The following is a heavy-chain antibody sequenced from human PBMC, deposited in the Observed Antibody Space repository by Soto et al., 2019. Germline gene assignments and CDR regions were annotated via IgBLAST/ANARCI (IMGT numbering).Heavy chain of an antibody. CDR1: GGSISRGGYY. V-gene: IGHV4-31*03. CDR3: ARVKGRPLSSTTFYILTGYYKWHYFDY. Sequence: SETLSLTCTVSGGSISRGGYYWTWIRQHPGKGLEWIGYIYYSGSTYYNPSLKSRVTISVDTSKNHFSLKLSSVTAADTAVYYCARVKGRPLSSTTFYILTGYYKWHYFDYSGQGTLVTVSS. CDR2: IYYSGST. D-gene: IGHD3-9*01. J-gene: IGHJ4*02.